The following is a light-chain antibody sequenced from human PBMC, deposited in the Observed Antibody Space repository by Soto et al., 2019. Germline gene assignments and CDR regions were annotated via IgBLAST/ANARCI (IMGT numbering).Light chain of an antibody. V-gene: IGLV1-47*01. CDR1: RSNIGLKY. Sequence: QSVLTQPPSASGTPGQRVTMSCSGSRSNIGLKYVYWYQLLPGAAPKLLIYRNNQRPSGAPDRFSGSKSGTSASLAISGLRSEDEADYYCASWDDSLSGVVFGGGTKLTVL. J-gene: IGLJ2*01. CDR2: RNN. CDR3: ASWDDSLSGVV.